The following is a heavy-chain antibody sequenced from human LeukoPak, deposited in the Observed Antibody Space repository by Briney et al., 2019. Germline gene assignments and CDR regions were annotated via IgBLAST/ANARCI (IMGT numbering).Heavy chain of an antibody. Sequence: SETLSLTCTVSGGSISSGTFFWSWIRQPPGKGLEWIGYIYPSGSTYYNPSLKSRVTISVDRSKNQFSLKLNSVTAADTAVYYCARGESRHFDYWGQGTLVTVSS. V-gene: IGHV4-30-2*01. CDR3: ARGESRHFDY. D-gene: IGHD1-26*01. CDR2: IYPSGST. J-gene: IGHJ4*02. CDR1: GGSISSGTFF.